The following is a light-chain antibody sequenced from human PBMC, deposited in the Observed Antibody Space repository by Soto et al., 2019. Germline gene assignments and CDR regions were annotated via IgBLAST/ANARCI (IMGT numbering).Light chain of an antibody. Sequence: EIVLTQSPATLSLSPGERATLSCRASQSVISYLAWYQQKPGQAPRLLIYDASNRATGIPARFSGSGSGTXXXLTISSLEPEDXAVYYCQQRSNWPWTFGQGTKVEIK. CDR3: QQRSNWPWT. CDR1: QSVISY. J-gene: IGKJ1*01. V-gene: IGKV3-11*01. CDR2: DAS.